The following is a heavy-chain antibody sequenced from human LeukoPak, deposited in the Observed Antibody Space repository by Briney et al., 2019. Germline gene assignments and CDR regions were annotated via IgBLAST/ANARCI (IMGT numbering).Heavy chain of an antibody. J-gene: IGHJ4*02. CDR1: GFTFSSCL. D-gene: IGHD3-10*01. V-gene: IGHV3-21*01. CDR3: ASDLIPNSERFAYYFDY. CDR2: IRSSRSYI. Sequence: PGGSLRLSCAASGFTFSSCLMNWVRQAPGKGLERVSPIRSSRSYIYYADSVRGRVTISRDNAKNSLYLQMNSLRAEDTAAYYCASDLIPNSERFAYYFDYWGQGTLVTVSS.